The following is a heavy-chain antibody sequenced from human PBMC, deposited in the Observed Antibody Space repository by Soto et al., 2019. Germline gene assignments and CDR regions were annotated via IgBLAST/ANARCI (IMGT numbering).Heavy chain of an antibody. D-gene: IGHD3-10*01. CDR3: ARTGSGSYYSPGWFDP. Sequence: PSETLSLTCAVSGGSISSSNWWSWVRQPPGKGLEWIGEIYHSGSTNYNPSLKSRVTISVDKSKNQFSLKLSSVTAADTAVYYCARTGSGSYYSPGWFDPWGQGTLVTVSS. J-gene: IGHJ5*02. V-gene: IGHV4-4*02. CDR2: IYHSGST. CDR1: GGSISSSNW.